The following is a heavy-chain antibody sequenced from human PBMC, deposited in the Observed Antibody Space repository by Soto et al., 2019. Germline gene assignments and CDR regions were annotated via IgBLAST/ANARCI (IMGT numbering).Heavy chain of an antibody. V-gene: IGHV1-46*01. D-gene: IGHD3-22*01. Sequence: ASVKVSCQASGYTFTSDYIHWVRQAPGQGLAWMGIINPSGGTTDYAQKFQGRVTMTRDTSTSTVYMELSSLRFEDTAVYYCARDEGYYYDSSGYYLPLDYWGQGTPVTVSS. CDR1: GYTFTSDY. CDR3: ARDEGYYYDSSGYYLPLDY. J-gene: IGHJ4*02. CDR2: INPSGGTT.